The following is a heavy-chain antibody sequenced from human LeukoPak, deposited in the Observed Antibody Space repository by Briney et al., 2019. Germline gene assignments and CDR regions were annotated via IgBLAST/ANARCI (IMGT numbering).Heavy chain of an antibody. V-gene: IGHV1-18*01. CDR2: ISSHNHNP. CDR3: ARDEDYGIFVNIDY. Sequence: GASVKVSYKASGYSFVLYGISWVRQAPGQGPEWMGWISSHNHNPQIAQKFQGRLTMTADTSASTVYMELRSLRSDDTAVYYCARDEDYGIFVNIDYWGQGTLVTVSS. D-gene: IGHD4-17*01. J-gene: IGHJ4*02. CDR1: GYSFVLYG.